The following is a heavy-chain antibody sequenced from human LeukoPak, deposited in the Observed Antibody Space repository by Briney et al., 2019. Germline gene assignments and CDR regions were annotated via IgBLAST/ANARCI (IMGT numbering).Heavy chain of an antibody. CDR3: ATVRRDYYNNNDY. J-gene: IGHJ4*02. V-gene: IGHV3-48*03. CDR2: ISSAGTI. Sequence: GGSLRLSCAAAGFTFSSSEMNWVRRAPGKGLEWISYISSAGTIYYADFAKGRFTISRDNAKSSLYLQMNSLSAEDTGIYYCATVRRDYYNNNDYWGQGTLVTVSS. CDR1: GFTFSSSE. D-gene: IGHD5-24*01.